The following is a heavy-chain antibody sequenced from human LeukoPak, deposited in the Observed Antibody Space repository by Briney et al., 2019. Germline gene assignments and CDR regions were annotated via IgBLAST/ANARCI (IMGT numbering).Heavy chain of an antibody. V-gene: IGHV4-59*01. J-gene: IGHJ4*02. CDR3: ARHVGAVAGRETFDY. D-gene: IGHD6-19*01. CDR2: IYYSGST. CDR1: DGSISTYY. Sequence: SETLSLTCTVSDGSISTYYWSWIRQPPGKGLEWIGYIYYSGSTNYNPSLESRVTISVDTSKNQFSLKLSSVTAADTAVYYCARHVGAVAGRETFDYWGQGTLVTVSS.